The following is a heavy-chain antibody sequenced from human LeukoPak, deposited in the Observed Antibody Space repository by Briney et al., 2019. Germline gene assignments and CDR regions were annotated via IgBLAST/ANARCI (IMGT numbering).Heavy chain of an antibody. Sequence: ASVKVSCKASGYTFTGYYMHWVRQAPGQGLEWMGWINPNSGGTNYAQKFQGRVTMTRDTSISTAYMELSRLRSDDTAVYYCARGITYYYDSSGYHYDYWGQGTLVTVSS. D-gene: IGHD3-22*01. CDR1: GYTFTGYY. J-gene: IGHJ4*02. CDR3: ARGITYYYDSSGYHYDY. CDR2: INPNSGGT. V-gene: IGHV1-2*02.